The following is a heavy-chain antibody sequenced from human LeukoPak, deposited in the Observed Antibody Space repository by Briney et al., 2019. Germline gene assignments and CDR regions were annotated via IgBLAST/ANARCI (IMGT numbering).Heavy chain of an antibody. CDR3: ARGWGSNVYASAFDV. CDR2: IWHDGSHK. CDR1: GFTFSTYG. Sequence: SGGPLRLSCAASGFTFSTYGMHWVRQAPGKGLEWVTVIWHDGSHKDYAGSVKGRFTISRDNPKNTLYLQMNDLRAEDTAMYYCARGWGSNVYASAFDVWGQGTMVTVSS. D-gene: IGHD3-16*01. J-gene: IGHJ3*01. V-gene: IGHV3-33*01.